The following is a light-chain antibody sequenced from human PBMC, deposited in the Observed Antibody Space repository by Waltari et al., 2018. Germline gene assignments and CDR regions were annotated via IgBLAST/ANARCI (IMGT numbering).Light chain of an antibody. V-gene: IGKV1-39*01. CDR3: QQSYSTPYT. CDR2: AAS. Sequence: DIQMTQSPSSLFASVGDRVTITCRASQPINTYLNWYQQKPGKAPNLLIYAASSLQTGGPSRFSGSGSGTDFTLTISSLQPEDFATYYCQQSYSTPYTFGQGTKLEIK. CDR1: QPINTY. J-gene: IGKJ2*01.